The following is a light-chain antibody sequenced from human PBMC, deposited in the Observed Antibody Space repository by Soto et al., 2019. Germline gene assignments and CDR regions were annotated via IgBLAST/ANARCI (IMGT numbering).Light chain of an antibody. CDR1: QSVSSTY. CDR3: HQYGSSRHT. CDR2: GAS. Sequence: EIVLTQSPGTLSLSPCERATLSFSASQSVSSTYLAWYHHKPGQAPRLLIYGASSRAAGIPDRFSGSGPGTDFTLTISRLEPEDFAVYYCHQYGSSRHTFGQGTKVDIK. V-gene: IGKV3-20*01. J-gene: IGKJ2*01.